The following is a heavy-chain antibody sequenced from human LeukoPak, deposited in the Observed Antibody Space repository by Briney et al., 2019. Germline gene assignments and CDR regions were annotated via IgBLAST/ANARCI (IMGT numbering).Heavy chain of an antibody. CDR3: ARSAHYDFWSGCPDYYYMDV. CDR2: IYYSGST. V-gene: IGHV4-59*11. CDR1: GGSIGSHY. D-gene: IGHD3-3*01. Sequence: SETLSLTCTVSGGSIGSHYWSWIRQPPGKGLEWIGYIYYSGSTNYNPSLKSRVTISVDTSKNQFSLKLSSVTAADMAVYYCARSAHYDFWSGCPDYYYMDVWGKGTTVTVSS. J-gene: IGHJ6*03.